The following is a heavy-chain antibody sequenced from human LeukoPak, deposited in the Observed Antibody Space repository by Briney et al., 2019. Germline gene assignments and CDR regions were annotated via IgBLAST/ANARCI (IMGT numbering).Heavy chain of an antibody. Sequence: SETLSLTCTVSGGSISSYYCGWIRQPPGKGLEWIGYIYYRGSTNYNPSLKSRVTISVDTSKNQFSLKLSSVTAADTAVYYCARCDYYGSGSYRYYYYMDVWGKGTTVTVSS. J-gene: IGHJ6*03. CDR3: ARCDYYGSGSYRYYYYMDV. CDR2: IYYRGST. D-gene: IGHD3-10*01. CDR1: GGSISSYY. V-gene: IGHV4-59*01.